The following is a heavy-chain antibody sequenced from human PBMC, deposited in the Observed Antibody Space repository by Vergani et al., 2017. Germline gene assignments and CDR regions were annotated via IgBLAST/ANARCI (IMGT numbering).Heavy chain of an antibody. CDR2: IYYSGST. CDR1: GGSISSSSYY. V-gene: IGHV4-39*01. D-gene: IGHD6-6*01. CDR3: ASPKYSSSADERACDI. J-gene: IGHJ3*02. Sequence: QLQLQESGPGLVKPSETLSLTCTVSGGSISSSSYYWGWIRQPPGKGLEWIGSIYYSGSTYYNPSLKSRVTISVDTSKNQFSLKLSSVTAADTAVYYCASPKYSSSADERACDIWGQGTMVTVSS.